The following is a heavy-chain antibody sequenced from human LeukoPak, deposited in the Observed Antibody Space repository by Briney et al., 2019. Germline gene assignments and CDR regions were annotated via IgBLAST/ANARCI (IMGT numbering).Heavy chain of an antibody. V-gene: IGHV3-21*01. Sequence: GGSLRLSCAASGFTFGSYSMNWVRQAPGKGLEWVSSISSSSSYIYYADSVKGRFTISRDNPKNSLYLQMNSLRAEDTAVYYCARDPHYYDSSGYYGIFDYWGQGTLVTVSS. CDR2: ISSSSSYI. J-gene: IGHJ4*02. D-gene: IGHD3-22*01. CDR1: GFTFGSYS. CDR3: ARDPHYYDSSGYYGIFDY.